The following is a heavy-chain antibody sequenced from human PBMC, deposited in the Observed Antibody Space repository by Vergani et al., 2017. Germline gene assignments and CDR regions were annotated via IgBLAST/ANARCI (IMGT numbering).Heavy chain of an antibody. D-gene: IGHD3-10*01. Sequence: EVQLLETGGGLIQPGGSLRLSCAASGFTVSSNYMSWVRQAPGKGLEWVSVIYSGGSTYYAASVKGRFTSSRDNAKNSLYLQMNSLRAEDTAVYYCARGLSGSGSYYLAYWGQGTLVTVSS. J-gene: IGHJ4*02. V-gene: IGHV3-53*02. CDR2: IYSGGST. CDR1: GFTVSSNY. CDR3: ARGLSGSGSYYLAY.